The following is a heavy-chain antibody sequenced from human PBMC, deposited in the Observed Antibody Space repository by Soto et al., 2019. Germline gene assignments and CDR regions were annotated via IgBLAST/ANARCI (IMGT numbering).Heavy chain of an antibody. CDR1: GYSFTSYW. CDR3: ARRGYCSGGSCYSPKYNWFDP. Sequence: GESLKISCKGSGYSFTSYWIGWVRQMPGKGLEWMGIIYPGDSDTRYSPSFQGQVTISADKSISTAYLQWSSLKASDTAMYYCARRGYCSGGSCYSPKYNWFDPWGQGTLVTVSS. D-gene: IGHD2-15*01. CDR2: IYPGDSDT. J-gene: IGHJ5*02. V-gene: IGHV5-51*01.